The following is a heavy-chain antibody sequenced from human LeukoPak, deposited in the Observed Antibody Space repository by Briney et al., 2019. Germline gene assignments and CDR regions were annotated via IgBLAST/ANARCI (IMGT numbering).Heavy chain of an antibody. D-gene: IGHD6-6*01. CDR2: ISDSGGSI. Sequence: GGSLRLSCAASGFTFSSYGMSWVRQAPGKGLEWVSGISDSGGSIYYAQSVKGRFTISRDNSKNTLYLQMNSLRAEDTAVYYCAEDLEQLANFDYWGQGTLVTVSS. CDR3: AEDLEQLANFDY. CDR1: GFTFSSYG. J-gene: IGHJ4*02. V-gene: IGHV3-23*01.